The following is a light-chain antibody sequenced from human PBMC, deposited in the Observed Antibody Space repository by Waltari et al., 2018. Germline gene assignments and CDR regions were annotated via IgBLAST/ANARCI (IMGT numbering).Light chain of an antibody. CDR3: AAWDDSLNGPV. J-gene: IGLJ1*01. V-gene: IGLV1-44*01. CDR1: SSNIGSNP. CDR2: SNN. Sequence: QSVLTQPPSASGTPGQRVTIPCSGSSSNIGSNPVNWYQQLPGTAPKPLLYSNNQRPSGVPDRFSGSKSGTSASLAISGLQSEDEADYYCAAWDDSLNGPVFGTGTKVTVL.